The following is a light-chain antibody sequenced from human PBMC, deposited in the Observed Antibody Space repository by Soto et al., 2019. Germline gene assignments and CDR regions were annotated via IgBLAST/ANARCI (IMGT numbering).Light chain of an antibody. J-gene: IGKJ1*01. Sequence: EIVLTQSPGTLSLSPGEGATLSCRASQSVTGSYLAWYQQKPGQAPRLLIYGASSRATGIPDRFSGSESGTDFTLTISRLEPEDFAVYYCQQYGSSPRTFGQGTKVE. CDR3: QQYGSSPRT. CDR2: GAS. V-gene: IGKV3-20*01. CDR1: QSVTGSY.